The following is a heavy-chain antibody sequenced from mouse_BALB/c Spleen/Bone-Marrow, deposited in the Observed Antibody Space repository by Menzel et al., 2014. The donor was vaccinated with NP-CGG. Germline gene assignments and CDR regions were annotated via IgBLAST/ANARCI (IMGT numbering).Heavy chain of an antibody. Sequence: EVQLQQSGGGLVQPGGSLKPSCAASGFDFSRYWMSWVRQAPGKGPEWIGEINPDSSTINYTPSLKGKFIISRDNAKKTLYLQMSKVRSEDTALYYCAGQGYYGRSDYWGQGTTLTVSS. V-gene: IGHV4-1*02. CDR2: INPDSSTI. J-gene: IGHJ2*01. CDR1: GFDFSRYW. D-gene: IGHD1-1*01. CDR3: AGQGYYGRSDY.